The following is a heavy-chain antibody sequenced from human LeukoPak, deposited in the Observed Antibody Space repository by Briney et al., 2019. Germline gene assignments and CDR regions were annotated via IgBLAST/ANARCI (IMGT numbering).Heavy chain of an antibody. CDR1: GFTFTTYY. CDR2: INQDGGTK. Sequence: GGSLRLSCAASGFTFTTYYMCWVRQAPGKGLEWVANINQDGGTKYYVDSVKGRFTISRDNAINSVFLQMNSLRAEDTAVYYCARENWTNDFWGQGTLVTVSS. J-gene: IGHJ4*02. D-gene: IGHD1/OR15-1a*01. V-gene: IGHV3-7*01. CDR3: ARENWTNDF.